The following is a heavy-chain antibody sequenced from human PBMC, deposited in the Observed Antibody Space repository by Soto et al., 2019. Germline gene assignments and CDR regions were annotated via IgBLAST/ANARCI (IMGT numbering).Heavy chain of an antibody. Sequence: QVQLVESGGGVVQPGRSLRLSCAASGFTFSSYGMHWVRQAPGKGLEWVAVISYDGSNKYYADPVKGRFTISRDNSKKTLXRQRNSLRAEDTAVYYCAKDGGKAAGYYYYYGMDVWGQGTTVTVSS. J-gene: IGHJ6*02. V-gene: IGHV3-30*18. D-gene: IGHD2-15*01. CDR2: ISYDGSNK. CDR3: AKDGGKAAGYYYYYGMDV. CDR1: GFTFSSYG.